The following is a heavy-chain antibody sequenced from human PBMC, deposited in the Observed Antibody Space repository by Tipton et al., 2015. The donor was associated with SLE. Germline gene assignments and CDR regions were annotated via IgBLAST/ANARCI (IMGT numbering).Heavy chain of an antibody. D-gene: IGHD4-17*01. J-gene: IGHJ3*02. V-gene: IGHV4-59*11. CDR1: GGSISSHY. CDR2: IYYSGST. CDR3: ARDRDGDYPDAFDI. Sequence: TLSLTCTVSGGSISSHYWSWIRQPPGKGLEWIGYIYYSGSTNYNPSLKSRVTISVDTSKNQFSLKLSSVTAADTAVYYCARDRDGDYPDAFDIWGQGTLVTVSS.